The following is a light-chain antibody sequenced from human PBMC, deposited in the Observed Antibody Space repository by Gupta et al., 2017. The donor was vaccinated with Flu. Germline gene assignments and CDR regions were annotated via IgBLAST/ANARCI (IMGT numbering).Light chain of an antibody. CDR1: QSLVYRDGNTY. CDR2: KVS. Sequence: DVAMTQSPLSLPVTLGQPASISCRSSQSLVYRDGNTYFSWFQQRPGQSPRRLIYKVSNRDSGVPDRFSGSGSGTDFKLKISRVEAEDVAIYYCMQGTHWPYTFGQGTKLEIK. J-gene: IGKJ2*01. CDR3: MQGTHWPYT. V-gene: IGKV2-30*01.